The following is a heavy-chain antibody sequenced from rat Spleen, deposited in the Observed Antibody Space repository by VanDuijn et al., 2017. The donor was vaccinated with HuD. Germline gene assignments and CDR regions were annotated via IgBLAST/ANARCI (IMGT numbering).Heavy chain of an antibody. CDR3: ARENSGSTEYFLDD. CDR2: ITNTGGST. J-gene: IGHJ4*01. Sequence: EVQLVESGGGLVQPGRSLKLSCVASGFTFNNYWMTWIRQAPGKGLEWVASITNTGGSTSYPDSVKGRFTISRDNAKNTVYLQMDRLRSEETATYYCARENSGSTEYFLDDWGQGASVTVSS. CDR1: GFTFNNYW. V-gene: IGHV5-31*01. D-gene: IGHD1-11*01.